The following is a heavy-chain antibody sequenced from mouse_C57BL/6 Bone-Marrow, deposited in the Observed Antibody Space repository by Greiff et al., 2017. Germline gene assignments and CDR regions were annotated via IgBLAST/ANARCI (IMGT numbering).Heavy chain of an antibody. CDR2: ISYDGSN. CDR3: ARGYGSSYGYWYFDV. D-gene: IGHD1-1*01. CDR1: GYSITSGYY. Sequence: EVKLQESGPGLVKPSQSLSLTCSVTGYSITSGYYWNWIRQFPGNKLEWMGYISYDGSNNYNPSLKNRISITRDTSKNQFFLKLNSVTTEDTATYYCARGYGSSYGYWYFDVWGTGTTVTVSS. V-gene: IGHV3-6*01. J-gene: IGHJ1*03.